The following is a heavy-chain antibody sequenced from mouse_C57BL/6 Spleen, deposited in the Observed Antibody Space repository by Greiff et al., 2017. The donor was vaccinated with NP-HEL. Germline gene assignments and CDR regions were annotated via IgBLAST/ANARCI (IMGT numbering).Heavy chain of an antibody. CDR2: ISSGSSTI. Sequence: EVMLVESGGGLVKPGGSLKLSCAASGFTFSDYGMHWVRQAPEKGLEWVAYISSGSSTIYYADTVKGRFTISRDNAKNTLFLQMTSLRSEDTAMYYCARPVTTVVAEGYFDVWGTGTTVTVSS. V-gene: IGHV5-17*01. CDR1: GFTFSDYG. D-gene: IGHD1-1*01. J-gene: IGHJ1*03. CDR3: ARPVTTVVAEGYFDV.